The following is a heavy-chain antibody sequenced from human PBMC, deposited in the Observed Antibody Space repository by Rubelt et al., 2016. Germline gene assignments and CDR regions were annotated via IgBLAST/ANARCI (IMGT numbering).Heavy chain of an antibody. CDR3: ARERRGPDDY. CDR2: INHSGST. CDR1: GGSFSGYY. J-gene: IGHJ4*02. D-gene: IGHD3-10*01. V-gene: IGHV4-34*01. Sequence: QVQLQQWGAGLLNPSETLSLTCAVYGGSFSGYYWSWIRQPPGKGLEWIGEINHSGSTTYNPSLKSRVTISVDTSKNQFSLKVSSVSAADTAVYYCARERRGPDDYWGQGTLVTVSS.